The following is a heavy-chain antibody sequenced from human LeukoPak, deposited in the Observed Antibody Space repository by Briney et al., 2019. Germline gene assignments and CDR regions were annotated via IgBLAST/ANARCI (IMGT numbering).Heavy chain of an antibody. CDR2: IYHSGST. Sequence: LSETLSLTCTVSGGSISSYYWSWIRQPPGKGLEWIGYIYHSGSTYYNPSLKSRVTISVDRSKNQFSLQLNSVTPEDTAVYYCARDFIVVDAFDIWGQGTMVTVSS. J-gene: IGHJ3*02. D-gene: IGHD3-16*02. CDR1: GGSISSYY. CDR3: ARDFIVVDAFDI. V-gene: IGHV4-59*12.